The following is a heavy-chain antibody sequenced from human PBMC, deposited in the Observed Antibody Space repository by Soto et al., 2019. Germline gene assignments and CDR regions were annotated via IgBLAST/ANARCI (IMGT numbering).Heavy chain of an antibody. CDR2: INHSGST. CDR3: ARVDYDFWSGYPVDFDY. Sequence: PSETLSLTCAVYGGSFSGYYWSWIRQPPGKGLEWIGEINHSGSTNYNPSLKSRVTISVDTSKNEFSLKLSSVTAADTAVYYCARVDYDFWSGYPVDFDYWGQGTLVTVSS. V-gene: IGHV4-34*01. D-gene: IGHD3-3*01. CDR1: GGSFSGYY. J-gene: IGHJ4*02.